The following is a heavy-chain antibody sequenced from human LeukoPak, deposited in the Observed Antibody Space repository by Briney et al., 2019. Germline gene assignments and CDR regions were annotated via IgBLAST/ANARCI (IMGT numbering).Heavy chain of an antibody. CDR3: ARDLGGATEIYYFDY. CDR2: INPNSGGT. CDR1: GYTFTGYY. Sequence: ASVKVSCKASGYTFTGYYMHWVRQAPGQGLEWMGWINPNSGGTNYAQKFQGRVTKTRDTSISTAYMELSRLRSDDTAVYYCARDLGGATEIYYFDYWGQGTLVTVSS. D-gene: IGHD1-26*01. V-gene: IGHV1-2*02. J-gene: IGHJ4*02.